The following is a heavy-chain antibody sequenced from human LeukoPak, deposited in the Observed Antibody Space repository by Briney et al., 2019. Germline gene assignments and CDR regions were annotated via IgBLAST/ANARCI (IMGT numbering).Heavy chain of an antibody. J-gene: IGHJ5*02. D-gene: IGHD5-18*01. CDR2: IYYSGST. CDR1: GGSISSSSYY. CDR3: ARHSRYSSGVTGT. Sequence: SETLSLTCTVSGGSISSSSYYWGWIRQPPRKGLWWGGSIYYSGSTYYNPSLKSRVTISVDTSKNQFSLKLSSVTAADTAVYYCARHSRYSSGVTGTWGQGTLVTVSS. V-gene: IGHV4-39*01.